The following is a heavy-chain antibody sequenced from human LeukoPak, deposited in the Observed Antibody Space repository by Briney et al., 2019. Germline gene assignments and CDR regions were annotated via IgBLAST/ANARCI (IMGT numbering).Heavy chain of an antibody. CDR2: ILTSSIYA. D-gene: IGHD3-10*01. V-gene: IGHV3-11*06. J-gene: IGHJ4*02. Sequence: GGSLRLSCAASGFTFSDYYMSWIRQAPGKGLEWVSYILTSSIYANYADSVKGRFTISRDNSKNTLYLQMNSLRAEDTAVYYCAKADADDVLLPNWGQGTLVTVSS. CDR3: AKADADDVLLPN. CDR1: GFTFSDYY.